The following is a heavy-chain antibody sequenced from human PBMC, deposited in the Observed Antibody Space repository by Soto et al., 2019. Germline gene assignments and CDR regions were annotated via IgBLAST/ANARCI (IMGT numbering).Heavy chain of an antibody. V-gene: IGHV4-34*01. CDR3: ARILKRIAYPKDFDY. J-gene: IGHJ4*02. Sequence: SETLSLTCAVYGGSFSGYYWGWIRQPPGKGLEWIGEINHSGSTNYNPSLKSRVTISVDTSKNQFSLKLSSVTAADTAVYYCARILKRIAYPKDFDYWGQGTLVTVSS. CDR1: GGSFSGYY. D-gene: IGHD2-15*01. CDR2: INHSGST.